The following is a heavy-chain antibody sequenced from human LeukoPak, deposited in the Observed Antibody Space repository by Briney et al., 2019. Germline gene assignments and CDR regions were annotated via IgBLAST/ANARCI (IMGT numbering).Heavy chain of an antibody. CDR1: GYTFTGYY. CDR3: ARENRGGTSISSHIYYFDY. Sequence: ASVKVSCKASGYTFTGYYMSWVRQAPGQGLEWMGWINPNSGDTNYAQKFQGRVTMTRDTSISTAYMELSRLRSDDTAVYYCARENRGGTSISSHIYYFDYWGQGTLVTVSS. CDR2: INPNSGDT. J-gene: IGHJ4*02. D-gene: IGHD1-14*01. V-gene: IGHV1-2*02.